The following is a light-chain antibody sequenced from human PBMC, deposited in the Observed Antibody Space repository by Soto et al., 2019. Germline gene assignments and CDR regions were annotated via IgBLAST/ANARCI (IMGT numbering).Light chain of an antibody. V-gene: IGLV6-57*01. CDR1: GGSIASNY. CDR3: QSYDSSNQVV. J-gene: IGLJ2*01. Sequence: NFMLTQPHSVSESPGKTVTISCTRSGGSIASNYVQWYQQRPGSSPTTVIYDDNLRPSGVPDRFSGSIDSSSNSASLTISGLKTEDEADYYCQSYDSSNQVVFGGGTKL. CDR2: DDN.